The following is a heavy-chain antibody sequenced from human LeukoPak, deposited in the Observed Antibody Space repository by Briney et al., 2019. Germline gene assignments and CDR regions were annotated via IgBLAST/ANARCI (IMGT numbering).Heavy chain of an antibody. CDR2: ISGSGSYI. CDR3: VRERFHGSGAPKFDF. CDR1: GFTFSDYS. D-gene: IGHD3-10*01. V-gene: IGHV3-21*06. J-gene: IGHJ4*02. Sequence: GGSLRLSCAASGFTFSDYSMDWVRQTPRKGLEWVSCISGSGSYIYYADSVKGRFTISRDNAKNSLNLQMNSLRAEDTAVYYCVRERFHGSGAPKFDFWGQGNLVTVSS.